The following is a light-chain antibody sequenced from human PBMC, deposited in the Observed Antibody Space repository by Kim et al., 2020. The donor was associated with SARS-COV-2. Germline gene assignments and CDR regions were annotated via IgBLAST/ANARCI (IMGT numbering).Light chain of an antibody. CDR2: DAS. Sequence: DIYLTQSPSTLSASVGDRVTITCRASQSIDRWLAWYQQKRGRAPKLLIYDASSLESGVPSRFSGSGSGTEFTLTISRLQPDDFATYYCQQYSNDWAFGQGTKLEI. CDR3: QQYSNDWA. CDR1: QSIDRW. V-gene: IGKV1-5*01. J-gene: IGKJ1*01.